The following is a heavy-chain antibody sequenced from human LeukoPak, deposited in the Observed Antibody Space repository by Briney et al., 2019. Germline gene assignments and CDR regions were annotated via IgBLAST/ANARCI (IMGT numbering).Heavy chain of an antibody. Sequence: SETLSLTCAVSGGSISSSNWWSWVRQPPGQGLEWIGEIDHSGSTNYNSSLKSRVTISVDTSKNQFSLKLSSVTAADTAVYYCARGYGDYVSSNYYSYYMDVWGKGTTVTVSS. CDR2: IDHSGST. J-gene: IGHJ6*03. CDR3: ARGYGDYVSSNYYSYYMDV. CDR1: GGSISSSNW. V-gene: IGHV4-4*02. D-gene: IGHD4-17*01.